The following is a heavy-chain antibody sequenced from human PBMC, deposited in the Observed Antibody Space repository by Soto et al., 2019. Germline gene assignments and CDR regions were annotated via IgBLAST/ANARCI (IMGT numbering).Heavy chain of an antibody. CDR2: ISYDGGYK. J-gene: IGHJ4*02. CDR3: AKKEDGRFDY. Sequence: QVQLVESGGGVVQPGRSLRLSCTASGFTFSDCGMHWVRQAPGKGLEWVAVISYDGGYKFYADSVKGRFTISRDNFKDTLYLQMNSLRAEDTAVYYCAKKEDGRFDYWGQGTLVTLSS. D-gene: IGHD1-1*01. CDR1: GFTFSDCG. V-gene: IGHV3-30*18.